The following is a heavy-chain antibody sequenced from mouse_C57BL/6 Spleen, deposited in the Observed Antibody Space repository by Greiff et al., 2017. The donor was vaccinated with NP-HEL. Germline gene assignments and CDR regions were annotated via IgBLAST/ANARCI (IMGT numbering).Heavy chain of an antibody. J-gene: IGHJ3*01. CDR3: ARGGGTTVVEEGWFAY. CDR1: GYSFTDYN. Sequence: EVQLQQSGPELVKPGASVKISCKASGYSFTDYNMNWVKQSNGKSLEWIGVINPNYGTTSYNQKFKGKAPLTVDQSSSTAYMQLNSLTSEDSAVYYCARGGGTTVVEEGWFAYWGQGTLVTVSA. CDR2: INPNYGTT. D-gene: IGHD1-1*01. V-gene: IGHV1-39*01.